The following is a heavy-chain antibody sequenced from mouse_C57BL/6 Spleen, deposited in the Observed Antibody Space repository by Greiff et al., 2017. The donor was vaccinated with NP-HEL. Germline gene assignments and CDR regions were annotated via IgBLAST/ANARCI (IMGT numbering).Heavy chain of an antibody. CDR2: IDPENGDT. J-gene: IGHJ2*01. D-gene: IGHD1-1*02. CDR3: TTMVFDY. V-gene: IGHV14-4*01. Sequence: EVQLQQSGAELVRPGASVKLSCTASGFNIKDDYMHWVKQRPEQGLEWIGWIDPENGDTEYVSKFQGKATITADTSSNTAYLQLRLLPFEDTSVYYCTTMVFDYWGQGTTLTVSS. CDR1: GFNIKDDY.